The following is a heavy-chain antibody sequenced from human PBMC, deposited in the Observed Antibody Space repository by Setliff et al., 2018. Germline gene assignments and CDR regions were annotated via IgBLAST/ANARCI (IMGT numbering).Heavy chain of an antibody. V-gene: IGHV1-18*01. CDR2: ISAYNGNT. Sequence: ASVKVSCKASGYSFSDYGISWVRQAPGQGLEWMGWISAYNGNTKYAQKLQGRVTMATDISTSTAYMELRSLRSDDTAVYYCARGGYSYGYDHGLDIWGQGTMVTV. CDR1: GYSFSDYG. D-gene: IGHD5-18*01. CDR3: ARGGYSYGYDHGLDI. J-gene: IGHJ3*02.